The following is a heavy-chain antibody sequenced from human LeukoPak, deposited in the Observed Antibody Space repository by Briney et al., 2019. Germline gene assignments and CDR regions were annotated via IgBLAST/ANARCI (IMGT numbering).Heavy chain of an antibody. CDR3: ARGWRGSRQYCSSTSCHNPKNAFDI. J-gene: IGHJ3*02. CDR2: IQQDDREK. Sequence: GGSLRLSCAAPGFTLSSYWMSWVRQAPAKGLEWVPNIQQDDREKYYVDSVKGRFTISRDNGKKSLYLQMNSLRAEDTAVYYCARGWRGSRQYCSSTSCHNPKNAFDIWGQGTMVTVSS. CDR1: GFTLSSYW. V-gene: IGHV3-7*03. D-gene: IGHD2-2*01.